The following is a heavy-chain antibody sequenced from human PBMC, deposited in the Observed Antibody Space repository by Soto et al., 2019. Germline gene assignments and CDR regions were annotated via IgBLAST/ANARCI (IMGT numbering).Heavy chain of an antibody. J-gene: IGHJ5*02. Sequence: PGGSLSLSCAGSGFTFGDSYMSWIRQATGKGLEWLSYISPGSRYPAYADSVKGRFTISRDNAKRSLYLQMMSLTAEDTAIYYCVRGGGGGLFDPWGQGTMVTVSS. D-gene: IGHD2-15*01. CDR1: GFTFGDSY. CDR3: VRGGGGGLFDP. V-gene: IGHV3-11*06. CDR2: ISPGSRYP.